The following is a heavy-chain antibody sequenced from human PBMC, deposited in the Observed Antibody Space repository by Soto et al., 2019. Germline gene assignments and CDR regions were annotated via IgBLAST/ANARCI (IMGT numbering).Heavy chain of an antibody. CDR1: GGTFSSYA. CDR3: ARSPITMVRGLNYYGMDV. J-gene: IGHJ6*02. Sequence: VASVKVSCKASGGTFSSYAISWVRQAPGQGLEWMGGIIPIFGTANYAQKFQGRVTITADESTSTAYMELSSLRSEDTAVYYCARSPITMVRGLNYYGMDVWGQGTTVTVSS. D-gene: IGHD3-10*01. CDR2: IIPIFGTA. V-gene: IGHV1-69*13.